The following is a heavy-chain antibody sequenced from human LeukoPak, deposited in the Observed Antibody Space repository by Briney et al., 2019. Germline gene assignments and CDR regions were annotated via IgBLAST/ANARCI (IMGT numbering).Heavy chain of an antibody. J-gene: IGHJ4*02. V-gene: IGHV3-23*01. Sequence: GGSLRLSCAASGFTFSSYAMSWVRQAPGKALEWVSAISGSGGSTYYAHSVKRRFTISRDISKNTLYLQINSLTVEDTAVYYCAKGPKLGDGFHCDCWGQGTLVTVSS. CDR3: AKGPKLGDGFHCDC. D-gene: IGHD5-24*01. CDR1: GFTFSSYA. CDR2: ISGSGGST.